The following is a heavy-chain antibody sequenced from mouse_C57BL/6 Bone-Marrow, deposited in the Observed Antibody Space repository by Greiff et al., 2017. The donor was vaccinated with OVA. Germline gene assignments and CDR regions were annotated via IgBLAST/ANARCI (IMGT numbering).Heavy chain of an antibody. CDR1: GYTFTSYW. D-gene: IGHD2-3*01. CDR2: IYPGSGST. Sequence: QVQLQQSGAELVKPGASVKMSCKASGYTFTSYWITWVKQRPGQGLEWIGDIYPGSGSTNYNEKFKSKATLTVDTSSSTAYMQLSSLTSEDSAVYYCASIYDGYAWFAYWGQGTLVTVSA. J-gene: IGHJ3*01. V-gene: IGHV1-55*01. CDR3: ASIYDGYAWFAY.